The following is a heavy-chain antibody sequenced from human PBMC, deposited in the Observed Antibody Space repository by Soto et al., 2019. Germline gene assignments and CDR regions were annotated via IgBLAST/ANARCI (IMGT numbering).Heavy chain of an antibody. J-gene: IGHJ4*02. D-gene: IGHD6-13*01. CDR2: IYYSGST. V-gene: IGHV4-39*01. CDR1: GGSIRSSTYY. Sequence: QLRLQESGPGLVKPSETLSLTCTVSGGSIRSSTYYWGWIRQPPGKGLELIGSIYYSGSTHYNPSLQSRVTMSVDTSTNQFSLKLNSVTAADTAVYYCTRHEGGAAADRPLDYWGQGTLVTVSS. CDR3: TRHEGGAAADRPLDY.